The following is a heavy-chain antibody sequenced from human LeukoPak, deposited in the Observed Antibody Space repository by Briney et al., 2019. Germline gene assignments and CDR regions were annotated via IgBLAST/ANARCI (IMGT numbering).Heavy chain of an antibody. V-gene: IGHV4-34*01. CDR2: INHSGTT. J-gene: IGHJ4*02. CDR3: ASGWLRDY. CDR1: GGSFSGYY. D-gene: IGHD5-12*01. Sequence: SETLSLTCAVYGGSFSGYYWSWVRHPPGKGPEWVGEINHSGTTNYSPSLKSRFTISVDTSKNQCSLKLSSVTAADTAVYYCASGWLRDYWGQGTLVTVSS.